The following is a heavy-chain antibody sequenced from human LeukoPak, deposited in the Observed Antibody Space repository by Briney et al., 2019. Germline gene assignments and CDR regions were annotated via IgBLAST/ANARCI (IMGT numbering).Heavy chain of an antibody. J-gene: IGHJ4*02. V-gene: IGHV4-61*02. Sequence: SQTLSLTCTVSGGSISSGTYYWSWIRQPAGKGLDNPSLKGRVTISVDTSKNQFSLKLSSVTAADTAVYYCARDAGEYWGQGTLVTVSS. D-gene: IGHD1-1*01. CDR3: ARDAGEY. CDR1: GGSISSGTYY.